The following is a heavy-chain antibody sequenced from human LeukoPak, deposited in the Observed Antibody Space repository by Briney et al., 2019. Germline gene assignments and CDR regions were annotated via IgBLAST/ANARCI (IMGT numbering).Heavy chain of an antibody. V-gene: IGHV3-23*01. D-gene: IGHD3-10*01. CDR1: GFTFSSYA. CDR2: ISGSGGTT. J-gene: IGHJ4*02. Sequence: PGGSLRLSCAASGFTFSSYAMSWVRQAPGKGLEWVSAISGSGGTTFYADSVKGRFTISRDNSKNTLYLRMNSLRAEDTAVYYCAKYTYYYGSGTKGGYRGQGTLVTVSS. CDR3: AKYTYYYGSGTKGGY.